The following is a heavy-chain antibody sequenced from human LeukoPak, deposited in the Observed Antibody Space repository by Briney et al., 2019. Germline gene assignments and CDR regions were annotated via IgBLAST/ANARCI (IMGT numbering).Heavy chain of an antibody. D-gene: IGHD3-3*01. CDR3: ARTYYDFWSGYRYYYMDV. Sequence: GGSLRLSCAASGFTFGDYAMHWVRQAPGKGLEWVSLISWDGGSTYYADSVKGRFTTSRDNAKNSLYPQMNSLRAEDTAVYYCARTYYDFWSGYRYYYMDVWGKGTTVTVSS. V-gene: IGHV3-43D*03. CDR2: ISWDGGST. CDR1: GFTFGDYA. J-gene: IGHJ6*03.